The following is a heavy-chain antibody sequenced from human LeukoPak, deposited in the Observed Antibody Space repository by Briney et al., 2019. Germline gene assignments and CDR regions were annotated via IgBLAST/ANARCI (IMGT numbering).Heavy chain of an antibody. CDR2: IRGSGSST. CDR1: GFTFSNYA. Sequence: GGSLRLSCAASGFTFSNYAMTWVRQAPGKGLEWVSAIRGSGSSTFYADSVKGRFTISRDNSKNTLYLQMNSLRAEDTAVYYWAKDGGYDLGLDYWAQEPLVPVPS. V-gene: IGHV3-23*01. CDR3: AKDGGYDLGLDY. D-gene: IGHD5-12*01. J-gene: IGHJ4*02.